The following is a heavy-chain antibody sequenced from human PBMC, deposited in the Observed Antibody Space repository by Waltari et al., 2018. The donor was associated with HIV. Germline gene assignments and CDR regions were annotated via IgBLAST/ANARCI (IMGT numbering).Heavy chain of an antibody. CDR2: IYYSGST. J-gene: IGHJ4*02. CDR3: ARLRFGAVAGTGPFDY. V-gene: IGHV4-59*01. CDR1: GGSISSYY. Sequence: QVQLQESGPGLVKPSETLSLTCTVSGGSISSYYWSWIRQPTGKGLEWIGYIYYSGSTNYNPSLKSRVTISVDTSKNQFSLKLSSVTAADTAVYYCARLRFGAVAGTGPFDYWGQGTLVTVSS. D-gene: IGHD6-19*01.